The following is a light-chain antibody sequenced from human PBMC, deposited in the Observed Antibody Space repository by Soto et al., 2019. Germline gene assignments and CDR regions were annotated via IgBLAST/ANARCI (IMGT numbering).Light chain of an antibody. J-gene: IGLJ1*01. CDR3: LLSYNGPYV. Sequence: QAVFTQEPSVTVSPGGTVTLTCGSSTGAVTNGHYPYWFQQKPGQAPRTLIYDTTNRHSWTPARFSGSLLGGKAALTLSGAQPEDEAEYYCLLSYNGPYVFGTGTKVTAL. CDR2: DTT. V-gene: IGLV7-46*01. CDR1: TGAVTNGHY.